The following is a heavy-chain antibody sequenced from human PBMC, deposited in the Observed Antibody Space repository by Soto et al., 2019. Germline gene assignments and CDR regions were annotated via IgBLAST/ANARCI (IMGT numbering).Heavy chain of an antibody. CDR3: ARVGLGAYDY. CDR1: GGIFSNFA. D-gene: IGHD6-19*01. J-gene: IGHJ4*02. Sequence: QVQLVQSGAEVKKPGSSVKVSCKASGGIFSNFAFNWMRQAPGQGLEWMGGIIPTLGTPHYAQKFLDRVTITADESTRTVYMEMSSLTVEDTAVYYCARVGLGAYDYWGQGTVVIVSS. CDR2: IIPTLGTP. V-gene: IGHV1-69*01.